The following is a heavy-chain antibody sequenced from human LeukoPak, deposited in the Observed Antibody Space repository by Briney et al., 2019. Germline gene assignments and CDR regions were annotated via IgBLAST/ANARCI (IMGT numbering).Heavy chain of an antibody. D-gene: IGHD3-3*01. CDR1: GFTFSSYG. Sequence: GGSLRLSCAASGFTFSSYGMHWVRQAPGKGLEWVAVISYDGSNKYYADSVKGRFTISRDNSKNTLYLQMNSLRAEDTAVYYCAKSRNGVVISPFDYWGQGTLVTVSS. V-gene: IGHV3-30*18. CDR2: ISYDGSNK. J-gene: IGHJ4*02. CDR3: AKSRNGVVISPFDY.